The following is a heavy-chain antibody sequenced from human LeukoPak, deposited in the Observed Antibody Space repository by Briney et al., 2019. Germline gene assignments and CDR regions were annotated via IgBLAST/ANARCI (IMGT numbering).Heavy chain of an antibody. CDR1: GFTFSSYS. CDR2: ISSGSSYI. J-gene: IGHJ4*02. CDR3: ARDKAPIYYFDY. Sequence: PGGSLRLACAASGFTFSSYSMNWVRQAPGKGLEWVSSISSGSSYIYYADSVKGRVTISRDNAKNSLYLQMNGLRAEDTAVYYCARDKAPIYYFDYWGQGTLVTVSS. D-gene: IGHD5-24*01. V-gene: IGHV3-21*01.